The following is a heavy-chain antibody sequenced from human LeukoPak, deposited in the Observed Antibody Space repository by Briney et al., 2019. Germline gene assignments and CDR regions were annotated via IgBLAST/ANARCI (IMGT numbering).Heavy chain of an antibody. V-gene: IGHV3-23*01. Sequence: GGSLRHSCAASGFTFGSYAIYWVRQAPGKGLEWVSGISGSGGITYFADSVKGRFTISRDNSKNTVYLQINSLRAEDTALYYCAKTRAGNSSGRDPGWPMDYWGQGTLVTVSS. CDR3: AKTRAGNSSGRDPGWPMDY. J-gene: IGHJ4*02. D-gene: IGHD6-19*01. CDR1: GFTFGSYA. CDR2: ISGSGGIT.